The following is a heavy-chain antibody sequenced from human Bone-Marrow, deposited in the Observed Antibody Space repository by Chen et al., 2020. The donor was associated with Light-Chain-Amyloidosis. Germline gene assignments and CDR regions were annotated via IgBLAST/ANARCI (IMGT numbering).Heavy chain of an antibody. V-gene: IGHV3-74*01. CDR2: INTDGSTT. J-gene: IGHJ3*02. CDR1: EFPFSSSW. Sequence: EGQLVASGGGLVQPGGCLRHPCAASEFPFSSSWRHWVRQAPGKGLVWVSRINTDGSTTTYADSVRGRFTISRDNAKNTLFLQMSSLRAEDTAIYYCVYDSHREAAFDIWGQGTMVTVSS. CDR3: VYDSHREAAFDI. D-gene: IGHD3-22*01.